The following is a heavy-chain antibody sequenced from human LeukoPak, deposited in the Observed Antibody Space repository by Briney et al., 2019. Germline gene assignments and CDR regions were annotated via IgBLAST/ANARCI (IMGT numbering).Heavy chain of an antibody. V-gene: IGHV4-4*02. CDR1: GGSIGSRNW. Sequence: SETLSLTCAVSGGSIGSRNWWSWFRQPPGKGLQWIGEIYQSGSSIYNPSLRSRVTMSVDKSKDQLSLKLSSVTAADTAVYYCASTSQADWNYVGYWGQGTLVTVSS. J-gene: IGHJ4*02. D-gene: IGHD1-7*01. CDR3: ASTSQADWNYVGY. CDR2: IYQSGSS.